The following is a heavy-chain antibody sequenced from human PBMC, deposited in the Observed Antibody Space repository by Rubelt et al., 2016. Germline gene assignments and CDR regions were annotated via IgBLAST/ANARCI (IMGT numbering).Heavy chain of an antibody. CDR1: GFTFSSYA. J-gene: IGHJ4*02. D-gene: IGHD2-15*01. CDR3: AKDRGDCSGGSCYRYHDK. Sequence: QLGMRGGGLVQPGGSLRLSCAASGFTFSSYAMSWVRQAPGKGLEWVSSISGGGGSTYYADSVKGRFTISRDNAKNSLYLQMNSLRAEDTAVYYCAKDRGDCSGGSCYRYHDKWGQGTLVTVSS. CDR2: ISGGGGST. V-gene: IGHV3-23*04.